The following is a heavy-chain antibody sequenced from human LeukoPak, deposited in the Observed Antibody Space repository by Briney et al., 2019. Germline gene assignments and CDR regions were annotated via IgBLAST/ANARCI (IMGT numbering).Heavy chain of an antibody. V-gene: IGHV1-2*02. J-gene: IGHJ4*02. D-gene: IGHD5-12*01. CDR3: ARVFMRETERVAPGRSPNSKIYYFDY. CDR1: GYTFTGYY. Sequence: ASVKVSCKASGYTFTGYYMHWVRQAPGQGLEWMGWINPNSGGTNYAQKFQGRVTMTRDTSISTAYMELSRLRSDDTAVYYCARVFMRETERVAPGRSPNSKIYYFDYWGQGTLVPVSS. CDR2: INPNSGGT.